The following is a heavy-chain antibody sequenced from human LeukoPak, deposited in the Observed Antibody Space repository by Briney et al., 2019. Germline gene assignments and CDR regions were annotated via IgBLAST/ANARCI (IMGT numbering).Heavy chain of an antibody. CDR1: GFTFRNYW. V-gene: IGHV3-7*01. D-gene: IGHD1-26*01. Sequence: PGGSLRLPCAVSGFTFRNYWMSWVRQAPGKGLEWVAKIKQDGSEKYYVDSVKGRFTIFRDNAKNSLYLQMNSLRAEDTAVYYCAREGGTYAGFDYWGQGTLVTVSS. CDR2: IKQDGSEK. J-gene: IGHJ4*02. CDR3: AREGGTYAGFDY.